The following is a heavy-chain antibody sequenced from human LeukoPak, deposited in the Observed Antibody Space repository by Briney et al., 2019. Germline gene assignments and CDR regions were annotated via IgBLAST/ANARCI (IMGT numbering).Heavy chain of an antibody. J-gene: IGHJ4*02. D-gene: IGHD1-1*01. Sequence: SETLSLTCTISRGSISTYYWSWIRQPPGKGLEWIGYISTSGSSNYNPSLKSRVTISVDTSKNQFSLNLTSVTAADAAVYYCARRRTTGTTGYFDYWGQGTLVTVSS. CDR3: ARRRTTGTTGYFDY. CDR1: RGSISTYY. V-gene: IGHV4-4*09. CDR2: ISTSGSS.